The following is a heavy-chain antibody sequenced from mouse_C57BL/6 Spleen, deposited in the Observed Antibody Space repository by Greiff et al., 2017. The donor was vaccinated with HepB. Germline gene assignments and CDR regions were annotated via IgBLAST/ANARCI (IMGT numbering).Heavy chain of an antibody. CDR3: TGVGYDYDYAMDY. CDR2: IRLKFDNYAT. D-gene: IGHD2-4*01. J-gene: IGHJ4*01. Sequence: EVKLVESGGGLVQPGGSMKLSCVASGFTFSNYWMNWVRQSPGKGLEWVAQIRLKFDNYATHYADSVKGRFTISRDVSKSSVYLQMNNLRAEDTGIYYCTGVGYDYDYAMDYWGQGTSVTVSS. V-gene: IGHV6-3*01. CDR1: GFTFSNYW.